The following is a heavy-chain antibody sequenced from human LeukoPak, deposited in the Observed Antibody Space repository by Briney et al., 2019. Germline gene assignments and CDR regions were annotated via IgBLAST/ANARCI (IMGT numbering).Heavy chain of an antibody. D-gene: IGHD3-10*01. CDR1: GYTLTSYG. CDR3: AKGRGGD. CDR2: TSASNGYT. V-gene: IGHV1-18*01. Sequence: ASVKVSCKASGYTLTSYGIGWVRQAPGQGLEWMGWTSASNGYTNYAQKLQGRVTMTTDTSTSTAYMELRSLRSGDTGVYYCAKGRGGDWGQGTLVTVS. J-gene: IGHJ4*02.